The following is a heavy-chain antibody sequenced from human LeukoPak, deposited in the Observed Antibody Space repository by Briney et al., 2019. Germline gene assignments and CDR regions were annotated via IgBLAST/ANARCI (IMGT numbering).Heavy chain of an antibody. Sequence: PGGSLRLSCAASGFTLSNYWMSWVRQTPGKGLEWVANIKGDGSYKYYVDSVKGRFTISRDNAKSSVYLQMNTLRAEDTAVYYCATSADCSGNDWGQGTLVTVSS. CDR2: IKGDGSYK. CDR1: GFTLSNYW. J-gene: IGHJ4*02. V-gene: IGHV3-7*03. CDR3: ATSADCSGND. D-gene: IGHD2-15*01.